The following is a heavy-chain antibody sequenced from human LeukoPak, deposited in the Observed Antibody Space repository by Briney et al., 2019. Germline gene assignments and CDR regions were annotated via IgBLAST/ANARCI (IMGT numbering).Heavy chain of an antibody. D-gene: IGHD6-19*01. V-gene: IGHV3-21*04. Sequence: SGGSLRLSCSASGFTFSRHHMTWVRQAPGKGLEWVSSISATSTFIEDADSVKGRFTISRDNSRNTLYLQMNSLRAEDTAVYYCAKGPLIEVAGTTWDYWGQGTLVTVSS. CDR2: ISATSTFI. CDR3: AKGPLIEVAGTTWDY. CDR1: GFTFSRHH. J-gene: IGHJ4*02.